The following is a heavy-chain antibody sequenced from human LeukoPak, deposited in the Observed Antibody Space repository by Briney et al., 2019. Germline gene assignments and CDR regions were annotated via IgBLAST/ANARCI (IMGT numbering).Heavy chain of an antibody. Sequence: GGSLRLSCAASGFTFSSYWMSWVRQAPGKGLEWVANIKQDGSEKYYVDSVKGRFTISRDNAKNSLYLQMNSLRAEDTAVYYCARERAQAILLWFGELLFRGQGTLVTVSS. J-gene: IGHJ4*02. V-gene: IGHV3-7*01. D-gene: IGHD3-10*01. CDR1: GFTFSSYW. CDR3: ARERAQAILLWFGELLF. CDR2: IKQDGSEK.